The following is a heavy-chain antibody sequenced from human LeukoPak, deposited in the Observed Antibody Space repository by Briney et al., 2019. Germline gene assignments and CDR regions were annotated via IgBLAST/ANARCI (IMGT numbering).Heavy chain of an antibody. Sequence: SVKVSCKASGGTFSSYAISWVRQAPGQGLEWMGGIIPIFGTANYAQKFQGRVTITADESTSTAYMELSSLRSEDTAVYYCARGHVLRFLEWFASNYYGMDVWGQGTTVTVSS. CDR2: IIPIFGTA. V-gene: IGHV1-69*13. J-gene: IGHJ6*02. D-gene: IGHD3-3*01. CDR3: ARGHVLRFLEWFASNYYGMDV. CDR1: GGTFSSYA.